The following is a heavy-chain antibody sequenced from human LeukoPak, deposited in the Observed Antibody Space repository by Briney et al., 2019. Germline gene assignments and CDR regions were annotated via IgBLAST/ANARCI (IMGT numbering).Heavy chain of an antibody. CDR2: ISGSGGST. Sequence: GGSLRLSCAASGFAFINYAMSWVRQAPGQGLEWVSGISGSGGSTYYADSVKGRFTISRDNSKNTLYLQMNSLRAEDTAVYYCAKDNATLYYFDYWGQGTLVTVSS. CDR1: GFAFINYA. V-gene: IGHV3-23*01. D-gene: IGHD2/OR15-2a*01. J-gene: IGHJ4*02. CDR3: AKDNATLYYFDY.